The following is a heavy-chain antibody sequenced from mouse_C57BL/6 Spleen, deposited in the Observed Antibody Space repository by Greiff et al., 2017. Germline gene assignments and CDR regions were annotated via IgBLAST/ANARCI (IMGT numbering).Heavy chain of an antibody. Sequence: QVQLQQPGAELVKPGASVKLSCKASGYTFTSYWMQWVKQRPGQGLEWIGEIDPSDSYTNYNQKFKGKATLTVDTSSSTAYMQLSSLTSEDSAVYYCARRYYGSSSHYYAMDYWGQGTSVTVSS. D-gene: IGHD1-1*01. V-gene: IGHV1-50*01. CDR3: ARRYYGSSSHYYAMDY. CDR1: GYTFTSYW. J-gene: IGHJ4*01. CDR2: IDPSDSYT.